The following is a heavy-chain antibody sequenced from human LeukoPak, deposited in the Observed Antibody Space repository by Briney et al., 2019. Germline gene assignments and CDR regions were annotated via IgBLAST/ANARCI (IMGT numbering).Heavy chain of an antibody. Sequence: GGSLRLSCAAFGFTFSSYNMNWVRQAPGKGLEWVSSISRGSSSIYYADSVKGRFTISRDNANNVLYLEMNSLRAEDTAVYFCARRGVTGYSTGWYLDYWGQGALVTVSS. J-gene: IGHJ4*02. CDR3: ARRGVTGYSTGWYLDY. D-gene: IGHD6-19*01. CDR1: GFTFSSYN. CDR2: ISRGSSSI. V-gene: IGHV3-21*04.